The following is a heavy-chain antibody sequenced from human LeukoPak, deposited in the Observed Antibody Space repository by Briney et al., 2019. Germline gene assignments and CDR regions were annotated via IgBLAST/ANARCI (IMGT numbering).Heavy chain of an antibody. Sequence: GGSLRLSCAASGFTLRKYAMSWLRQAPGKGLEWVSEISGSGNGTEYADSVKGRFSVSRDNSKNTLFLQMNSLRAEDTAVYFCAKDSTIPMVRGIRRFDPWGQGTLVIVSS. J-gene: IGHJ5*02. CDR3: AKDSTIPMVRGIRRFDP. CDR2: ISGSGNGT. CDR1: GFTLRKYA. V-gene: IGHV3-23*01. D-gene: IGHD3-10*01.